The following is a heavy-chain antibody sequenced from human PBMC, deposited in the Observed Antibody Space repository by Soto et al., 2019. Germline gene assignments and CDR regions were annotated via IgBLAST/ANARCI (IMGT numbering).Heavy chain of an antibody. J-gene: IGHJ6*02. Sequence: GESLKVSGKVSRYSFTSYWSWWVRQIPGSVLEWMVILYPGYSDTRYSPSFPGQVTLSADKCISTAYLQWSSLKASDTAMYYCVVVAAYYYYGMDVWGQGTTVTVSS. CDR1: RYSFTSYW. CDR2: LYPGYSDT. V-gene: IGHV5-51*01. D-gene: IGHD2-15*01. CDR3: VVVAAYYYYGMDV.